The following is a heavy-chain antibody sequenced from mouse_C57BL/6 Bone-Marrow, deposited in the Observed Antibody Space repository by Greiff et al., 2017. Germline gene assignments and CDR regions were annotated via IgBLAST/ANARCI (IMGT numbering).Heavy chain of an antibody. CDR1: GFSFNTYA. V-gene: IGHV10-1*01. Sequence: EVQGVESGGGLVQPKGSLKLSCAASGFSFNTYAMNWVRQAPGKGLEWVARIRSKSNNYATYSADSVKDRFTISREDSESMLYLQMNNLKTGDTAMYYCVRQPGYWGQGTTLTVSS. CDR3: VRQPGY. J-gene: IGHJ2*01. CDR2: IRSKSNNYAT.